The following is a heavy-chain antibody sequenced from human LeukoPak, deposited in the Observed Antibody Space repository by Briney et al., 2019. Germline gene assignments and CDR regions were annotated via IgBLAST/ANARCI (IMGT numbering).Heavy chain of an antibody. Sequence: GGSLRLSCAASGFTFSSYGMYWVRQAPGKGLEWVAFTRYDGSNKYYADSVKGRFTISRDNAKNTLYLQMNSLRAEDTAVYYCAERGDYGDYHFDFWGQGTLVTASS. CDR2: TRYDGSNK. CDR1: GFTFSSYG. V-gene: IGHV3-30*02. J-gene: IGHJ4*02. D-gene: IGHD4-17*01. CDR3: AERGDYGDYHFDF.